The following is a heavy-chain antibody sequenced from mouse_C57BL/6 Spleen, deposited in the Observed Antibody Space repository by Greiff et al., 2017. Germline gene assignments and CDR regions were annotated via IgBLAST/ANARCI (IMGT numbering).Heavy chain of an antibody. CDR2: IDPETGGT. CDR3: TRSGESPYGNSYAMDY. V-gene: IGHV1-15*01. D-gene: IGHD2-1*01. Sequence: QVHVKQSGAELVRPGASVTLSCKASGYTFTDYEMHWVKQTPVHGLEWIGAIDPETGGTAYNQKFKGKAILTADKSSSTAYMELRSLTSEDSAVYYCTRSGESPYGNSYAMDYWGQGTSVTVSS. CDR1: GYTFTDYE. J-gene: IGHJ4*01.